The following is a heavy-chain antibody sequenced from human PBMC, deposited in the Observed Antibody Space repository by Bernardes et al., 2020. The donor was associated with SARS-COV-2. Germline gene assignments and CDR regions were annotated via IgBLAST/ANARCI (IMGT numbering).Heavy chain of an antibody. D-gene: IGHD3-22*01. CDR1: GYSFTSYW. J-gene: IGHJ3*02. V-gene: IGHV5-51*01. CDR2: IYPGDSDT. Sequence: GESLKSSGKGSGYSFTSYWIGWVRQMPGKGLEWMGIIYPGDSDTRYSPSFQGQVTISADKSISTAYLQWSSLKASDTAMYYCARRPYYDSSGYDAFDIWGQGTMVTVSS. CDR3: ARRPYYDSSGYDAFDI.